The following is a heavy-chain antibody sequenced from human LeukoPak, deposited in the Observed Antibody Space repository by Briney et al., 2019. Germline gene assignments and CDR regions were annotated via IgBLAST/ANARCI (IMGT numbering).Heavy chain of an antibody. CDR3: AKDRRYCSSTSCYRGYYYYGMDV. CDR1: GFALRNFG. D-gene: IGHD2-2*01. V-gene: IGHV3-30*19. J-gene: IGHJ6*04. Sequence: GRSLRLSCAASGFALRNFGMHWVRQAPGKGLEWVALISYDGNNKYYADSVRGRFTVSRDNSKNTLWLHMNSLRAEDTAVYYCAKDRRYCSSTSCYRGYYYYGMDVWGKGTTVTVSS. CDR2: ISYDGNNK.